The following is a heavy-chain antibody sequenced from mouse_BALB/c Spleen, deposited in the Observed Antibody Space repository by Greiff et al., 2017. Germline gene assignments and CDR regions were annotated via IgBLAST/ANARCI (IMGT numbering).Heavy chain of an antibody. CDR2: IYPGSGST. V-gene: IGHV1S22*01. Sequence: LQQPGSELVRPGASVKLSCKASGYTFTSYWMHWVKQRPGQGLEWIGNIYPGSGSTNYDEKFKSKATLTVDTSASTAYMQLSSLTSEDSAVYYCTRVYGNYDAMDYWGQGTSVTVSS. D-gene: IGHD2-1*01. CDR3: TRVYGNYDAMDY. CDR1: GYTFTSYW. J-gene: IGHJ4*01.